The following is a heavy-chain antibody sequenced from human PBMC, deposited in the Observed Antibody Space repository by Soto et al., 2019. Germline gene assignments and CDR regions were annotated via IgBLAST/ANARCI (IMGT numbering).Heavy chain of an antibody. CDR3: ARGSWAVRFDQ. CDR2: INHSGST. J-gene: IGHJ4*02. Sequence: QVHLQQWGAGLLKPSETLSLTCAVYGGSFYGGSCSGYYWSWIRQPPGKGLEWIGEINHSGSTNYKPSLKSRVTISIDTSKNQFSLKLSSVTAADTAIYYCARGSWAVRFDQWGQGTLVAISS. V-gene: IGHV4-34*02. D-gene: IGHD2-8*01. CDR1: GGSCSGYY.